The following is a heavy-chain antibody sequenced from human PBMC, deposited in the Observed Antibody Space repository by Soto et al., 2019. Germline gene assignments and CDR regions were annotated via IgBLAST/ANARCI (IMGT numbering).Heavy chain of an antibody. V-gene: IGHV3-30-3*01. Sequence: PGGSLRFSCAASGFTFSSYAIHWVRQAPGKGLEWVAVISYDGINHYYADSVKGRFTISRDNSKNTLYLQMNSLRAEDTAVYSCARDRGYSGYDSPRYYYGMDVWGQGTTVTVSS. CDR1: GFTFSSYA. J-gene: IGHJ6*02. D-gene: IGHD5-12*01. CDR3: ARDRGYSGYDSPRYYYGMDV. CDR2: ISYDGINH.